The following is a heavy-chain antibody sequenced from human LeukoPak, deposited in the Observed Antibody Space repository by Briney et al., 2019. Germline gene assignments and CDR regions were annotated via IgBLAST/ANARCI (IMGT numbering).Heavy chain of an antibody. CDR1: GYTFTSYY. D-gene: IGHD3-22*01. CDR2: INPSGGST. V-gene: IGHV1-46*01. Sequence: ASVKVSCKASGYTFTSYYMHWVRQAPGQGLEWMGIINPSGGSTSYAQKFQGRVTMTRDTSTSTVYMELSSLRSEDTAVYYCARQGPRGGSGYYYYFDYWGQGTLVTVSS. CDR3: ARQGPRGGSGYYYYFDY. J-gene: IGHJ4*02.